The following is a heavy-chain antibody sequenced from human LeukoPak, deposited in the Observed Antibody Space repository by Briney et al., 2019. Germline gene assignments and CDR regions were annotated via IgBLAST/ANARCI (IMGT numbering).Heavy chain of an antibody. J-gene: IGHJ4*02. CDR3: ARVGYDYVWGSYRYTPGY. D-gene: IGHD3-16*02. CDR1: GFTFSSYW. V-gene: IGHV3-7*01. CDR2: IKQDGSEK. Sequence: GGSLRLSCAASGFTFSSYWMSWVRQAPGKGLEWVANIKQDGSEKYYVDSVKGRFTISRDNAKNSLYLQMNSLRAEDTAVYHCARVGYDYVWGSYRYTPGYWGQGTLVTVSS.